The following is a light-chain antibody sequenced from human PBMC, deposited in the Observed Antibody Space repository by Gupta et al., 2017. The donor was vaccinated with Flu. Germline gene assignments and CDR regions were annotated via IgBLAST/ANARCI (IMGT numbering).Light chain of an antibody. Sequence: SLGERATINCKSSQSVLYDASEKNYLSWYQQKPGQPPKVLINWASIRESGVPDRFSGSGSGTDFTLTINSLQAEDVAVYYCQQADGIPITFGGGTKVEIK. CDR1: QSVLYDASEKNY. V-gene: IGKV4-1*01. CDR2: WAS. J-gene: IGKJ4*01. CDR3: QQADGIPIT.